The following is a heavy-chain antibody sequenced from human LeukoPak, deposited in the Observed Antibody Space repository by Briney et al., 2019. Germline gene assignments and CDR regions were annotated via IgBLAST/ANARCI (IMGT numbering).Heavy chain of an antibody. J-gene: IGHJ6*03. CDR2: IIPIFGTA. D-gene: IGHD2-15*01. CDR1: GGTFSSYA. Sequence: SVKVSCKASGGTFSSYAISWVRQAPGQGLEWMGGIIPIFGTANYAQKFQGRVTITTDESTSTAYMELSSLRSEDTAVYYCSDGSKLGYYYYYYMDVWGKGTTVTVSS. V-gene: IGHV1-69*05. CDR3: SDGSKLGYYYYYYMDV.